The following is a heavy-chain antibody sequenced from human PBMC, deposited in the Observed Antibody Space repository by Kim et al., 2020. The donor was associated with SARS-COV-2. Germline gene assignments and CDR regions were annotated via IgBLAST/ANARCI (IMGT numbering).Heavy chain of an antibody. CDR1: GDSIATYY. Sequence: SETLSLTCTVSGDSIATYYWSWIRQPAGKGLELIGRFYPDHLTYYNPSLKTRVTMLADTSKNQFSLQLTSVTAADTAVYYCATIDCTSTTCSDYWGQGTLVTVSP. CDR2: FYPDHLT. CDR3: ATIDCTSTTCSDY. V-gene: IGHV4-4*07. J-gene: IGHJ4*02. D-gene: IGHD2-2*01.